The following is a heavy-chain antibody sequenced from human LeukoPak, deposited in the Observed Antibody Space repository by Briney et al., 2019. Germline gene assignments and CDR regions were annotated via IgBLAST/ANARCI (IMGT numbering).Heavy chain of an antibody. CDR2: IKQDGSEK. D-gene: IGHD3-9*01. CDR3: ARRYFDWFLGAGGSLDI. Sequence: GGSLRLSCAGSGFTFRSYWMHWVRQAPGKGLEWVANIKQDGSEKYYVDSVKGRFTISRDNANDSVYLQMNRLRAEDTAVYYCARRYFDWFLGAGGSLDIWGQGTMVTVSS. J-gene: IGHJ3*02. V-gene: IGHV3-7*01. CDR1: GFTFRSYW.